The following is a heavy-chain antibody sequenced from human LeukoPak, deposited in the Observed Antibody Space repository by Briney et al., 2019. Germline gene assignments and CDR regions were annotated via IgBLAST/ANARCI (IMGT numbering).Heavy chain of an antibody. CDR1: GYTFTGYN. CDR3: ARASGSYWWFDS. CDR2: VNPNSGDT. Sequence: EASVKVSCKASGYTFTGYNMHWVRQAPGQGLEWMGCVNPNSGDTNYAQKFQGSVTMTRDTSISTVYMELSRLRSDDTAVYYCARASGSYWWFDSWGQGTLVTVSS. J-gene: IGHJ5*01. V-gene: IGHV1-2*02. D-gene: IGHD1-26*01.